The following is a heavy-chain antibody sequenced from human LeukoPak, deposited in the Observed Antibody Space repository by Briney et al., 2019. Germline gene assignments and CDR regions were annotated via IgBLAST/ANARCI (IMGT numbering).Heavy chain of an antibody. CDR2: IYYSGST. CDR1: GGSINSHY. V-gene: IGHV4-59*11. J-gene: IGHJ3*02. D-gene: IGHD5-12*01. Sequence: SETLSLTCSVSGGSINSHYWSWIRQPPGKGLEWIGYIYYSGSTNYNPSLKSRVTISVDTSKNQFSLKLCSVTAADTAVYYCARDGTMGYSGYDSAFDIWGQGTMVTVSS. CDR3: ARDGTMGYSGYDSAFDI.